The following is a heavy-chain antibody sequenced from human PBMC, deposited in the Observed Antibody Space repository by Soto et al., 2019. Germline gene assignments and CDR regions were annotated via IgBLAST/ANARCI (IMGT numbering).Heavy chain of an antibody. V-gene: IGHV1-18*01. Sequence: ASVKVSCKASGYTFTSFGISWVRQAPGQGLEWMGWISAYNGKTYYAQNLQGRITMTTDTSTSTAYMDLSSLRSEDTAVYYCATAYCGGDCYYYYGMDVWGQGTTVTVSS. CDR3: ATAYCGGDCYYYYGMDV. CDR1: GYTFTSFG. J-gene: IGHJ6*02. D-gene: IGHD2-21*02. CDR2: ISAYNGKT.